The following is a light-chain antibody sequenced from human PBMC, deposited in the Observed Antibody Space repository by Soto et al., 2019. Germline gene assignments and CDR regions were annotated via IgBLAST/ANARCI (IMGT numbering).Light chain of an antibody. Sequence: EIVLTQSPGTLSLSPGERATLSCRASQSVSSSYLAWYQQKPGQAPRLLIYGASTRATGIPARFSGSGSGTEFTLTIDSLQSEDFAVYYCQQYDNWPPYTFGQGTRLEI. CDR2: GAS. CDR3: QQYDNWPPYT. V-gene: IGKV3-15*01. J-gene: IGKJ5*01. CDR1: QSVSSSY.